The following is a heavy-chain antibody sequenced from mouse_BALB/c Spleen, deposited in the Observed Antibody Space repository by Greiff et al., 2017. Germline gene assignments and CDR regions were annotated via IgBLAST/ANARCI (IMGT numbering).Heavy chain of an antibody. Sequence: EVKLVESGPELVKPGASVKIPCKASGYTFTDYNMDWVKQSHGKSLEWIGDINPNNGGTIYNQKFKGKATLTVDKSSSTAYMELRSLTSEDTAVYYCARRWLLRFYAMDYWGQGTSVTVSS. J-gene: IGHJ4*01. CDR1: GYTFTDYN. CDR3: ARRWLLRFYAMDY. D-gene: IGHD2-3*01. CDR2: INPNNGGT. V-gene: IGHV1-18*01.